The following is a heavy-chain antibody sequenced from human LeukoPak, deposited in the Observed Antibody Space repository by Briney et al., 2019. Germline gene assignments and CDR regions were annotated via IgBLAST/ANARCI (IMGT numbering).Heavy chain of an antibody. V-gene: IGHV3-23*01. CDR1: GFSFSTHD. Sequence: GGSLRLSCAASGFSFSTHDMSWVRQAPGKGLEWVSAISRSGDGTTYADSVKGRFTISRDNSKNTLFLQMNSLRAEDTALYYCARAVGLWYFDLWGRGSLVTVSS. CDR2: ISRSGDGT. J-gene: IGHJ2*01. D-gene: IGHD5/OR15-5a*01. CDR3: ARAVGLWYFDL.